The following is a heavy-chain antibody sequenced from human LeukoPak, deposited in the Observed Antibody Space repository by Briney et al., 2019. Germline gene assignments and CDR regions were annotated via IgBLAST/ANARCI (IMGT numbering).Heavy chain of an antibody. J-gene: IGHJ2*01. Sequence: GSLRLSCAASGFTLSSYAMTWVRQAPGKGLQWVSTISVSGGSTYYADFVKGRFTISRDTSKSTLYLQMNSLRDEDTAVYYCAKGWYFDLWGRGTLVTVSS. CDR2: ISVSGGST. V-gene: IGHV3-23*01. CDR1: GFTLSSYA. CDR3: AKGWYFDL.